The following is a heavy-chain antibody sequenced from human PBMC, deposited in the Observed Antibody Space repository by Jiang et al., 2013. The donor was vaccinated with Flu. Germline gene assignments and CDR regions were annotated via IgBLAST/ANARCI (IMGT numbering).Heavy chain of an antibody. CDR2: IIPIFGTA. V-gene: IGHV1-69*01. Sequence: TFSSYAISWVRQAPGQGLEWMGGIIPIFGTANYAQKFQGRVTITADESTSTAYMELSSLRSEDTAVYYCARGGGRQQLADDYWGQGTLVTVSS. CDR3: ARGGGRQQLADDY. J-gene: IGHJ4*02. D-gene: IGHD6-13*01. CDR1: TFSSYA.